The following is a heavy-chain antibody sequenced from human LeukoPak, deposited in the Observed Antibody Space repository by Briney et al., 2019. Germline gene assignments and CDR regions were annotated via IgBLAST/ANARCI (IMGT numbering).Heavy chain of an antibody. Sequence: PSETLSLTCTVSGGSISSSSYYWGWIRQPPGKGLEWIGSIYYSGSTYYNPSLKSRVTISVDKSKNQFSLKLSSVTASDTAVYYCARQGWFGELLSPLDYWGQGTLVTVSS. V-gene: IGHV4-39*01. J-gene: IGHJ4*02. D-gene: IGHD3-10*01. CDR3: ARQGWFGELLSPLDY. CDR1: GGSISSSSYY. CDR2: IYYSGST.